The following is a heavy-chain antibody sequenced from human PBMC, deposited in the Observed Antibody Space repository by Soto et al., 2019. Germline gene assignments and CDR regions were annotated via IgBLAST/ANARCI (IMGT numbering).Heavy chain of an antibody. CDR2: ISGSGGST. CDR3: AKARADYYGSGSPIDY. D-gene: IGHD3-10*01. J-gene: IGHJ4*02. Sequence: EVQLLESGGGLVQPGGSLRLSCAASGFTFSSYAMSWVRQAPGKGLEWASAISGSGGSTYYADSVKGRFTISRDNSKNTLYLQMNSLRAEDTAVYYCAKARADYYGSGSPIDYWGQGTLVTVSS. CDR1: GFTFSSYA. V-gene: IGHV3-23*01.